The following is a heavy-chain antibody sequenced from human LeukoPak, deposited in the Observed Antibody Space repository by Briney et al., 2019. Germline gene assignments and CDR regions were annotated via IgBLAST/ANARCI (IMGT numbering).Heavy chain of an antibody. CDR2: IKTDEGEK. V-gene: IGHV3-7*05. J-gene: IGHJ4*02. CDR3: ARDRLDN. D-gene: IGHD6-19*01. Sequence: GGSLRLSCEAAGFTFSSYWMSWVRQAPGKGLEWVAIIKTDEGEKYYVDSVKGRFTISRDNAKNSLYLQINSLRAEDTAVYYCARDRLDNWGQGTLVTVSS. CDR1: GFTFSSYW.